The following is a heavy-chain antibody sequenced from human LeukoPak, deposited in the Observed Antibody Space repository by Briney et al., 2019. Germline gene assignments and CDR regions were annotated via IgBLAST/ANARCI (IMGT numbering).Heavy chain of an antibody. CDR3: ARLGSVGYYNYQYMDI. D-gene: IGHD6-13*01. J-gene: IGHJ6*03. Sequence: SETLSLTCAVYGGSFSGYYWSWIRQPPGKGPEWIGEINHIGNTNYDPSLRSRVTISVDTSKNQFSLTLTSATAADTAVYFCARLGSVGYYNYQYMDIWGNGSTVTVSS. V-gene: IGHV4-34*01. CDR1: GGSFSGYY. CDR2: INHIGNT.